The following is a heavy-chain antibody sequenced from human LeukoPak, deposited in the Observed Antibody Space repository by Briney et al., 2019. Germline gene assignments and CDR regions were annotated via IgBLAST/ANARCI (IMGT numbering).Heavy chain of an antibody. CDR1: ANYW. CDR3: AKSTTMIVVDNFDY. Sequence: PGGSLRLSCVASANYWMHWVRQAPGKGLEWAAVISYDGSNKYYADSVKGRFTISRDNSKNTLYLQMNSLRAEDTAVYYCAKSTTMIVVDNFDYWGQGTLVTVSS. CDR2: ISYDGSNK. D-gene: IGHD3-22*01. J-gene: IGHJ4*02. V-gene: IGHV3-30*18.